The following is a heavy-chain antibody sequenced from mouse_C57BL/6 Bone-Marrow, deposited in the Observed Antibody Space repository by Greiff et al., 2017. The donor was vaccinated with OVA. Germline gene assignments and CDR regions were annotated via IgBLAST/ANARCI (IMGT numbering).Heavy chain of an antibody. CDR3: AEEFLYYLDY. Sequence: VHVKQSGAELVKPGASVKLSCTASGFNIKDYYMHWVKQRTEQGLEWIGRIDPEDGETKYAPNFQGKATITADTSSNTAYLQLSSLTSEDTAVYYCAEEFLYYLDYWGQGTTLTVSS. V-gene: IGHV14-2*01. CDR1: GFNIKDYY. CDR2: IDPEDGET. J-gene: IGHJ2*01.